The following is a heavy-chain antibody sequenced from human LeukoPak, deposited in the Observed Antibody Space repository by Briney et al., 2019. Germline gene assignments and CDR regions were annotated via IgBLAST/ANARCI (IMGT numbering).Heavy chain of an antibody. CDR3: AREATVTGYYYYYGLDV. J-gene: IGHJ6*02. Sequence: SQTLSLTCDISGDSVSSNRATWNWIRQSPSRGLEWLGRTFYRSKWYNDYAESVKSRITIKSDTSKNQFSLQLNSVSPEDTAVYYCAREATVTGYYYYYGLDVWGQGTTVTVSS. V-gene: IGHV6-1*01. D-gene: IGHD6-19*01. CDR2: TFYRSKWYN. CDR1: GDSVSSNRAT.